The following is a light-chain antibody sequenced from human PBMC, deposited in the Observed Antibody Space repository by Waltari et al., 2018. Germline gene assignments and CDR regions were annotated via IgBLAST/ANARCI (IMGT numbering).Light chain of an antibody. CDR1: SSDVGTYNF. V-gene: IGLV2-23*01. Sequence: QSALTQPASVSGSPGQSITISCTGTSSDVGTYNFSSWYQQNPGKAPKLMIYEGNKRPSGFSNRFSGSKAGNTASLTISGLQAEDEADYYCYSYAGSGTWVFGGGTKLTVL. CDR2: EGN. J-gene: IGLJ3*02. CDR3: YSYAGSGTWV.